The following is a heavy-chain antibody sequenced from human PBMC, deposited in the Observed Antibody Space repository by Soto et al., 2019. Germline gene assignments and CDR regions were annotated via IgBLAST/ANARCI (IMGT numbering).Heavy chain of an antibody. D-gene: IGHD3-3*01. CDR1: GFTFSSYA. V-gene: IGHV3-23*01. Sequence: PGGSLRLSCAASGFTFSSYAMSWVRQAPGKGLEWVSAISGSGGSTYYADSVKGRFTISRDNSKNTLYLKMNSLRAEDTAVYYCAKARAQYYDFWSGYPVDYWGQGTLVTVSS. CDR3: AKARAQYYDFWSGYPVDY. CDR2: ISGSGGST. J-gene: IGHJ4*02.